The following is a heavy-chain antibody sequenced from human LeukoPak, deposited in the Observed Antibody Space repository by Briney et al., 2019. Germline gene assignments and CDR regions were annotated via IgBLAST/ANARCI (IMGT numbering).Heavy chain of an antibody. J-gene: IGHJ5*02. CDR2: MNPSSGNT. CDR3: ARGRWTVVTIGGWFDP. D-gene: IGHD4-23*01. V-gene: IGHV1-8*03. Sequence: ASVKVSCKASGYTFTSYDINWVRQATGQGLEWMGWMNPSSGNTGYAQKFQGRVTITRNTSISTAYMELSSLRSEDTAVYYCARGRWTVVTIGGWFDPWGQGTLVTVSS. CDR1: GYTFTSYD.